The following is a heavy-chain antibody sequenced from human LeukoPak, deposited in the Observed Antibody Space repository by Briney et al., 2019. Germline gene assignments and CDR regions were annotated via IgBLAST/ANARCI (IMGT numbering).Heavy chain of an antibody. CDR1: GDSISSASYY. J-gene: IGHJ6*02. V-gene: IGHV4-39*07. D-gene: IGHD4-17*01. CDR3: ARDTVTKRGMDV. CDR2: IYHSGST. Sequence: SETLSLTCTVSGDSISSASYYWGWIRQPPGKGLEWIGEIYHSGSTNYNPSLKSRVTISVDKSKNQFSLKLSSVTAADTAVYYCARDTVTKRGMDVWGQGTTVTVSS.